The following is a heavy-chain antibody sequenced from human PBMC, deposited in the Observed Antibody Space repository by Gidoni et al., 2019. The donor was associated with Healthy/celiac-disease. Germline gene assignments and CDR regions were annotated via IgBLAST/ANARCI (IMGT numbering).Heavy chain of an antibody. CDR2: IYYSGST. CDR1: GGSISSSSYY. V-gene: IGHV4-39*07. J-gene: IGHJ6*02. CDR3: ARDVAAAGDGMDV. Sequence: QLQLQESGPGLVKPSETLSLTCTVSGGSISSSSYYWGWFRQPPGKGLEWIGSIYYSGSTYYNPSLKSRVTISVDTSKNQFSLKLSSVTAADTAVYYCARDVAAAGDGMDVWGQGTTVTVSS. D-gene: IGHD6-13*01.